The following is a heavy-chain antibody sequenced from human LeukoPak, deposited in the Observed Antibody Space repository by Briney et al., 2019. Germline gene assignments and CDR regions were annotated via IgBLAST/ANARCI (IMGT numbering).Heavy chain of an antibody. CDR1: GFTFSSYA. Sequence: GGSLRLSCAAPGFTFSSYAMSWVRQAPGKGLEWVSTISGSGDTTYYADSVKGRFTISRDNSKNTLFLQMNSLRADDTAVYYCAKDREPIVGATGFDYWGQGTLVTVSS. CDR2: ISGSGDTT. J-gene: IGHJ4*02. D-gene: IGHD1-26*01. CDR3: AKDREPIVGATGFDY. V-gene: IGHV3-23*01.